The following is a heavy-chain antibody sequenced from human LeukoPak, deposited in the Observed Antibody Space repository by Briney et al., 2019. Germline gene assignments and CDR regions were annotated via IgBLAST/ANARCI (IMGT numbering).Heavy chain of an antibody. Sequence: SETLSLTCNVSGGSIRGYYWGWIRQPPGKGLEWIGSIYYSGSTYYNPSLKSRVTISVDTSKNQFSLKLSSVTAADTAVYYCARGRGATYYDYVWGSYGDFDPWGQGTLVTVSS. CDR2: IYYSGST. V-gene: IGHV4-39*01. J-gene: IGHJ5*02. D-gene: IGHD3-16*01. CDR1: GGSIRGYY. CDR3: ARGRGATYYDYVWGSYGDFDP.